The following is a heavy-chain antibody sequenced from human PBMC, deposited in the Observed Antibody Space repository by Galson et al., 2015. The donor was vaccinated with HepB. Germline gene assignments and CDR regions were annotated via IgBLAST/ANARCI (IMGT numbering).Heavy chain of an antibody. V-gene: IGHV5-10-1*01. CDR3: ASQGYCSSTSCPYYYGMDV. Sequence: QSGAEVKKPGESLRISCKGSGYSFTSYWISWVRQMPGKGLEWMGRIDPSDSYTNYSPSFQGHATISADKSISTAYLQWSSLKASDTAMYYCASQGYCSSTSCPYYYGMDVWGQGTTVTVSS. CDR1: GYSFTSYW. J-gene: IGHJ6*02. CDR2: IDPSDSYT. D-gene: IGHD2-2*01.